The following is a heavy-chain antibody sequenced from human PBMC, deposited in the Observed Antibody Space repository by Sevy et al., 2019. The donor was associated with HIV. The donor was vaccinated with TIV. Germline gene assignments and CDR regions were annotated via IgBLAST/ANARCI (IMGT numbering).Heavy chain of an antibody. V-gene: IGHV3-21*01. J-gene: IGHJ4*02. CDR2: ISSSSSYI. Sequence: GGSLRLSCAASGFTLSTYSMNWVRQAPGKGLEWVSSISSSSSYINYADSVKGRFTISRDNAKNSLYLQMNSLRAEDTAVYYCVRDGGCSSTSCLLYFDYWGQGTLVTVSS. D-gene: IGHD2-2*01. CDR3: VRDGGCSSTSCLLYFDY. CDR1: GFTLSTYS.